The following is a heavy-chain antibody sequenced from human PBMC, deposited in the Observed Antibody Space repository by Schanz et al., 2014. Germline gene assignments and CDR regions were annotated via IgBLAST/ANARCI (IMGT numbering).Heavy chain of an antibody. CDR1: GYTFTNYG. J-gene: IGHJ4*02. V-gene: IGHV1-18*01. D-gene: IGHD3-3*01. CDR3: ARDRVYRFLKGENRFYFDY. CDR2: ISPYNGNT. Sequence: QVRLVQSGAEVKKPGASVKVSCKASGYTFTNYGVSWVRQAPGQGLEWVAWISPYNGNTAYAQNLKGRVRMTTDTSTATAYMELRSLTSDDTAVYYCARDRVYRFLKGENRFYFDYWGQGTLVIVSS.